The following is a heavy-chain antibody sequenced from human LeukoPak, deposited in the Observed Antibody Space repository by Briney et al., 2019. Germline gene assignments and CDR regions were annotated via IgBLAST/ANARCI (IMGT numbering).Heavy chain of an antibody. Sequence: PGGSLRLSCAASGFTFSSYSMNWVRQAPGKGLEWVSSISSSSSYIYYADSVKGRFTISRDNAKNSLYLQMNSLRAEDMAVYYCATIVYSSSWYAAFDIWGQGTMVTVSS. CDR1: GFTFSSYS. V-gene: IGHV3-21*01. J-gene: IGHJ3*02. D-gene: IGHD6-13*01. CDR3: ATIVYSSSWYAAFDI. CDR2: ISSSSSYI.